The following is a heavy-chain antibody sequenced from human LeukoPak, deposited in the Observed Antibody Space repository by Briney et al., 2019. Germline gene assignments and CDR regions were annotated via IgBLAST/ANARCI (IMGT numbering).Heavy chain of an antibody. CDR1: GYTFTDYY. Sequence: ASVKVSCKASGYTFTDYYIHWVRQAPGQGLEWMGWINPKSGDTYYAQKFQGRVTMTRDTSISTAYMELRRLRSDDTAVYYCARPYGSGIYALFDYWGQGTLVTVSS. CDR2: INPKSGDT. D-gene: IGHD3-10*01. J-gene: IGHJ4*02. CDR3: ARPYGSGIYALFDY. V-gene: IGHV1-2*02.